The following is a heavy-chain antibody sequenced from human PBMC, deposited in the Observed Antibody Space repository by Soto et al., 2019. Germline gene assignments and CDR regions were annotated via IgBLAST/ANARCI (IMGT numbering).Heavy chain of an antibody. CDR3: AKDQGSSWYEIDY. CDR2: ISGSGDST. V-gene: IGHV3-23*01. CDR1: GFTFSTTG. Sequence: PGGSLRLSCAASGFTFSTTGMNWVRQAPGKGLQWVSGISGSGDSTFYADSVKGRLTTSRDNSKNTLYLQMNNLRAEDTAVYYCAKDQGSSWYEIDYWGQGTLVTVSS. J-gene: IGHJ4*02. D-gene: IGHD6-13*01.